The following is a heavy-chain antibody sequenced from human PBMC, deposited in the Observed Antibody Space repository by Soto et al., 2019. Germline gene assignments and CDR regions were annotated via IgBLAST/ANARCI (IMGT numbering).Heavy chain of an antibody. V-gene: IGHV3-30-3*01. Sequence: LKISCAASGFTFSSYAMHWVRQAPGKGLEWVAVISYDGSNKYYADSVKGRFTISRDNSKNTLYLQMNSLRAEDTAVYYCVTDSDYYDSSGYYLLFDYWGQGTLVTVSS. D-gene: IGHD3-22*01. J-gene: IGHJ4*02. CDR1: GFTFSSYA. CDR3: VTDSDYYDSSGYYLLFDY. CDR2: ISYDGSNK.